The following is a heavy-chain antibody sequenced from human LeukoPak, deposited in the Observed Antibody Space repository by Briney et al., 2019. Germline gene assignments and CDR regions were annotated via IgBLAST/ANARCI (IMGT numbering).Heavy chain of an antibody. Sequence: PRASLKVSCKASGYIFTAYYIHWVRQAPGQGLEWMGWISPNTGGTNYAQKFQGRVTITRDTSINTAYMDLRRLTSDDTALYYCARDHNSENWGSLGGWGQGTLVTVSS. CDR2: ISPNTGGT. CDR3: ARDHNSENWGSLGG. D-gene: IGHD7-27*01. J-gene: IGHJ4*02. CDR1: GYIFTAYY. V-gene: IGHV1-2*02.